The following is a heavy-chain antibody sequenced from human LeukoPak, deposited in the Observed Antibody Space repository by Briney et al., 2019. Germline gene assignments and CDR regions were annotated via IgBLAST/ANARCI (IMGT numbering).Heavy chain of an antibody. CDR3: ARQEGGNYDLLTGYFDY. CDR2: IDPSDSST. Sequence: GESLKISCKGSGYSFTSYWINWVRQMPGKGLEWMGRIDPSDSSTNYSPSFQGHVTFSTDKSISSALLQWSTLMASDTAMYYCARQEGGNYDLLTGYFDYWGQGALVTVAS. CDR1: GYSFTSYW. D-gene: IGHD3-9*01. V-gene: IGHV5-10-1*01. J-gene: IGHJ4*02.